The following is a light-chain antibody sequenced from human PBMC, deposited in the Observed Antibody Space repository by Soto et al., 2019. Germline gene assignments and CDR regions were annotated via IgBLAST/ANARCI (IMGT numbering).Light chain of an antibody. CDR3: QTWGTGIVV. V-gene: IGLV4-69*01. CDR2: LNSDGSH. CDR1: SGYSSYA. J-gene: IGLJ3*02. Sequence: QLVLTQSPSASASLGASVKLTCTLSSGYSSYAIAWHQQQTEKGPRYLMKLNSDGSHSKGDGIPDRFSGSSSGAERYLTISSLQSEDEADYYCQTWGTGIVVFGGGTKLTVL.